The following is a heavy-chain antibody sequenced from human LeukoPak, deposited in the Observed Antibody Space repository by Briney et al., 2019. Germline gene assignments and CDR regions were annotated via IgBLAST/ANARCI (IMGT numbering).Heavy chain of an antibody. V-gene: IGHV4-34*01. CDR1: GGSFSGYY. J-gene: IGHJ5*02. CDR3: ARAVVVAATNWFDP. CDR2: INHSGST. Sequence: WETLSLTCAVYGGSFSGYYWSWIRQPPGKGLEWIGEINHSGSTNYNPSLKSRVTISVDTSKNQFSLKLSSVTAADTAVYYCARAVVVAATNWFDPWGQGTLVTVSS. D-gene: IGHD2-15*01.